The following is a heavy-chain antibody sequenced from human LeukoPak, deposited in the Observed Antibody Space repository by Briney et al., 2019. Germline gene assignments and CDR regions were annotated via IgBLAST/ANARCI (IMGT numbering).Heavy chain of an antibody. Sequence: SETLSLTCTVSGGSISSYYWSWIRQPPGKGLEWIGYIYYSGSTNYNPSLKSRVTISVDTSKNQFSLKLSSVTAADTAVYYCARDRSYYLGDAFDIWGQGTMLTVSS. J-gene: IGHJ3*02. V-gene: IGHV4-59*12. CDR1: GGSISSYY. D-gene: IGHD1-26*01. CDR2: IYYSGST. CDR3: ARDRSYYLGDAFDI.